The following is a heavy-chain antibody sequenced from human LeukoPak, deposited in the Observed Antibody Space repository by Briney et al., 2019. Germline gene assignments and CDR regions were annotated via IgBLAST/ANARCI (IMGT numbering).Heavy chain of an antibody. CDR3: ARARSLGIVATSFDY. CDR2: IWYDGSSK. J-gene: IGHJ4*02. CDR1: GFTFSSYG. D-gene: IGHD5-12*01. Sequence: PGGSLRLSSAASGFTFSSYGMHWVRQAPGKGQEWVAVIWYDGSSKYYADSVKGQFTISRDNSKNTLYLQMNSLRAEDTAVYYCARARSLGIVATSFDYWGQGTLVTVSS. V-gene: IGHV3-33*01.